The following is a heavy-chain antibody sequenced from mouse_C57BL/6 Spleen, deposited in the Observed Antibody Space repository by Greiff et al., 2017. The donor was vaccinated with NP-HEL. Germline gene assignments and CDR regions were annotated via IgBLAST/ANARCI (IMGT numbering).Heavy chain of an antibody. Sequence: DVHLVESGPELVKPGASVKMSCKASGYTFTDYNMHWVKQSHGKSLEWIGYINPNNGGTSYNQKFKGKATLTVNKSSSTAYMELRSLTSEDSAVYYCATVHWDGGYWGQGTTLTVSS. CDR1: GYTFTDYN. D-gene: IGHD4-1*01. CDR3: ATVHWDGGY. CDR2: INPNNGGT. V-gene: IGHV1-22*01. J-gene: IGHJ2*01.